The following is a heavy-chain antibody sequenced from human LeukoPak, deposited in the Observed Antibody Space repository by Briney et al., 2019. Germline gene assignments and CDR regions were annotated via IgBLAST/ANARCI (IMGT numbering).Heavy chain of an antibody. Sequence: PSETLSLTCAVSGASINGYFWNWVRQTPEKGLEWIGYVSHTGANTSNPTLKSRVSITIDTSKSQISLSITSVTAADSALYYCARERRGSYYTFDLWGPGTIVSVS. CDR2: VSHTGAN. V-gene: IGHV4-59*01. J-gene: IGHJ3*01. CDR1: GASINGYF. D-gene: IGHD1-26*01. CDR3: ARERRGSYYTFDL.